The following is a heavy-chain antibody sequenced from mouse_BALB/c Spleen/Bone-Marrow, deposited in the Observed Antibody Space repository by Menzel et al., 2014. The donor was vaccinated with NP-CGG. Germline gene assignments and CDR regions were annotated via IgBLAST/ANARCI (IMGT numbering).Heavy chain of an antibody. D-gene: IGHD2-3*01. CDR2: ISSGGSYT. CDR3: ARRWLLPYAMDY. V-gene: IGHV5-9*02. J-gene: IGHJ4*01. CDR1: GFAFSSYD. Sequence: DVHLVESGGGLVKPGGSLKLSCAASGFAFSSYDMSWVRQTPEKRLEWVATISSGGSYTYYPDSEKGRFTISRDNARNTLYLQMSSLRSEDTALYYCARRWLLPYAMDYWGQGTSVTVSS.